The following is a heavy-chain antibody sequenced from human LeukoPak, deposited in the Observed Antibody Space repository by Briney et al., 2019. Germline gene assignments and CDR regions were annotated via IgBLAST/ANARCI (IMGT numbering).Heavy chain of an antibody. CDR2: IYYSGST. J-gene: IGHJ4*02. D-gene: IGHD4-17*01. Sequence: SETLSLTCTVSGGSISSYYWSWIRQPPGKGLEYIGYIYYSGSTNYNPSLQSRVTISVDTSKNQFSLKLSSVTAADTAVYSCARGRYGDYERYFDYWGQGTLVTVSS. CDR1: GGSISSYY. V-gene: IGHV4-59*12. CDR3: ARGRYGDYERYFDY.